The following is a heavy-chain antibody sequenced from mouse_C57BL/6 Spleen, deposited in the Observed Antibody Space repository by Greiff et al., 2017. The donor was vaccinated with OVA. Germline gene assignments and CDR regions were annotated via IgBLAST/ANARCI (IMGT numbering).Heavy chain of an antibody. J-gene: IGHJ2*01. CDR2: INPGSGGT. CDR1: GYAFTNYL. D-gene: IGHD2-5*01. V-gene: IGHV1-54*01. Sequence: VKLQESGAELVRPGTSVKVSCKASGYAFTNYLIEWVKQRPGQGLEWIGVINPGSGGTNYNEKFKGKATLTADKSSSTAYMQLSSLTSEDSAVYFCARSGSNYGYFDYWGQGTTLTVSS. CDR3: ARSGSNYGYFDY.